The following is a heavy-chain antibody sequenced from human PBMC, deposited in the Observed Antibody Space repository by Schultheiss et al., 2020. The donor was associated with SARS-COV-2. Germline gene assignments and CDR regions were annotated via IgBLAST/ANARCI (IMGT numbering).Heavy chain of an antibody. V-gene: IGHV4-30-2*01. D-gene: IGHD5-18*01. Sequence: SQTLSLTCAVSGGSISSGGYSWSWIRQPPGKGLEWIGYIYHSGSTYYNPSLKSRVTISVDRSKNQFSLKLSSVTAADTAVYYCASLGQLLNYWGQGTLVTVSS. CDR3: ASLGQLLNY. J-gene: IGHJ4*02. CDR1: GGSISSGGYS. CDR2: IYHSGST.